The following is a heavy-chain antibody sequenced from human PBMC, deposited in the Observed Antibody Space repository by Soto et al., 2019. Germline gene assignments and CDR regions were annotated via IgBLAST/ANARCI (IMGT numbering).Heavy chain of an antibody. Sequence: SQTLSLTCAISGDSVSSDSAAWNWIRQSPSRGLEWLGRTYYRSKWYNEYAVSVNGRITINPDTSKNHFSLQLNSVTPEDTAVYYCVRSRVFIAVAGMATYYYYYGMDVWGQGTTVTVSS. CDR2: TYYRSKWYN. CDR1: GDSVSSDSAA. V-gene: IGHV6-1*01. D-gene: IGHD6-19*01. J-gene: IGHJ6*02. CDR3: VRSRVFIAVAGMATYYYYYGMDV.